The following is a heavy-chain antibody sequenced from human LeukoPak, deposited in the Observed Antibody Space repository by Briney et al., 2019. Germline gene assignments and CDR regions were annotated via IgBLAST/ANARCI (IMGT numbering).Heavy chain of an antibody. CDR1: GYRFTSNW. J-gene: IGHJ4*02. CDR3: ARRGPALVY. D-gene: IGHD3-16*01. Sequence: GESLKISCKASGYRFTSNWIGWVRQMPGKGLEWMGVIFPGDSNTRYSPSFQGQVTISADKSISTAYLQWSSLKASDTAMYYCARRGPALVYWGQGTLVTVSS. CDR2: IFPGDSNT. V-gene: IGHV5-51*01.